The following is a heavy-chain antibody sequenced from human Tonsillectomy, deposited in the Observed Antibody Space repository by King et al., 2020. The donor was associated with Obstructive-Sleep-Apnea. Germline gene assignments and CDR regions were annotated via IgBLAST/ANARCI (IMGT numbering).Heavy chain of an antibody. Sequence: MQLQESGPGLVKPSETLSLTCTVSGGSISSSSYYWGWIRQPPGKGLEWIGIIYYTGSTYYNPSLKSRVTISVDTSKNQFSLKLSSVTAADTAVYYCAREVAGTFDYWGQGTLVTVSS. D-gene: IGHD6-19*01. CDR3: AREVAGTFDY. CDR1: GGSISSSSYY. CDR2: IYYTGST. V-gene: IGHV4-39*07. J-gene: IGHJ4*02.